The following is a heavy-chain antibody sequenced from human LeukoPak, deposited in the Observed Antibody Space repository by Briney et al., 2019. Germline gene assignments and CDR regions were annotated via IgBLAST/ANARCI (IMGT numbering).Heavy chain of an antibody. CDR2: ISSNGGST. V-gene: IGHV3-64*04. D-gene: IGHD3-22*01. CDR3: AKDFIRTYYYDSSGYSGFDY. J-gene: IGHJ4*02. Sequence: GGSLRLSCSASGFTFSSYAMHWVRQAPGKGLEYVSAISSNGGSTYYADSVKGRFTISRDNSKNTLYLQMNSLRAEDTAVYYCAKDFIRTYYYDSSGYSGFDYWGQGTLVTVSS. CDR1: GFTFSSYA.